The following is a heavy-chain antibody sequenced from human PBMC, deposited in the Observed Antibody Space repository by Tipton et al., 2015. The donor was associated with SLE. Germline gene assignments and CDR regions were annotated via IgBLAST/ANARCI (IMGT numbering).Heavy chain of an antibody. V-gene: IGHV4-39*07. CDR2: INHSGST. D-gene: IGHD3-3*01. CDR1: GGSISGSSYR. Sequence: TLSLTCTVSGGSISGSSYRWSWIRQPPGKGLEWIGEINHSGSTNYNPSLKSRVTISVDTSKNQFSLKLSSVTAADTAVYYCARSCYDVWSGWGDYYYGMDVWGQGTTATVSS. J-gene: IGHJ6*02. CDR3: ARSCYDVWSGWGDYYYGMDV.